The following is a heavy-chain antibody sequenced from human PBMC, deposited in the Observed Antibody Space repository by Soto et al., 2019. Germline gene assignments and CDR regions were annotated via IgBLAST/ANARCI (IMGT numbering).Heavy chain of an antibody. V-gene: IGHV1-69*13. CDR1: GGTFSSYA. D-gene: IGHD6-13*01. J-gene: IGHJ6*02. CDR3: ARDQFGSSWYPDYYYGMDV. Sequence: SVKVSCKASGGTFSSYAISWVRQAPGQGLEWMGGIIPIFGTANYAQKFQGRVTITADESTSTAYMELSSLRSEDTAVYYCARDQFGSSWYPDYYYGMDVWGQGTTVTVSS. CDR2: IIPIFGTA.